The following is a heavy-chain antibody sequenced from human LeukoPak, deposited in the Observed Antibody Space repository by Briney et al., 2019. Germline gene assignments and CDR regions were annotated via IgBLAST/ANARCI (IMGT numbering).Heavy chain of an antibody. V-gene: IGHV3-23*01. CDR1: GFTFSIYA. CDR2: INGSGST. J-gene: IGHJ4*02. Sequence: PGESLTLSCAASGFTFSIYAMSWVRQAPGKGLEWVSGINGSGSTNYSDSVKGRFTISIDNSKNTLFLQMNSLRAEDTAVYYCAKSYGSGSLTFDYWGQGTLVTVST. D-gene: IGHD3-10*01. CDR3: AKSYGSGSLTFDY.